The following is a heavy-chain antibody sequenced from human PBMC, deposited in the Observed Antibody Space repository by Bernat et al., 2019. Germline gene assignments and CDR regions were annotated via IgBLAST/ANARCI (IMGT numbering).Heavy chain of an antibody. V-gene: IGHV3-30*01. CDR3: ARERLAARPDYYYYYMGV. CDR1: GFPFSSYA. J-gene: IGHJ6*03. D-gene: IGHD6-6*01. Sequence: VQLVESGVGVVQPGRSLRLSCAASGFPFSSYAMLWVRQAPGKGLEWVAVISYDGSNKYYADSVKGRFTISRDNSKNTLYLQMNTMTAEDTAVYCCARERLAARPDYYYYYMGVWGKGTTVTVSS. CDR2: ISYDGSNK.